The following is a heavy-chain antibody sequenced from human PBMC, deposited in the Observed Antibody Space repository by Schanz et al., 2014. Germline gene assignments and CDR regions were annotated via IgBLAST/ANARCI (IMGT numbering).Heavy chain of an antibody. V-gene: IGHV1-69*02. CDR3: ARAFGGYDPAGALDY. D-gene: IGHD5-12*01. CDR2: IIPVLAIA. J-gene: IGHJ4*02. Sequence: QVQLVQSGAEVKKPGSSVKVSCTASGGTFSSYTISWIRQAPGQGLEWMGRIIPVLAIADYAQRFQDRVRITADKSTSTAYMELSSLRSDDTAVYYCARAFGGYDPAGALDYWGQGTLVTVSS. CDR1: GGTFSSYT.